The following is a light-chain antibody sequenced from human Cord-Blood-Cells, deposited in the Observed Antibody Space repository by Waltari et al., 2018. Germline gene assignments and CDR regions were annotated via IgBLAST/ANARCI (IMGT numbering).Light chain of an antibody. V-gene: IGKV3-11*01. CDR2: DAS. J-gene: IGKJ2*01. CDR3: QQRSNWPYT. Sequence: EIVLTQSPATLSLSPGERATLSCRASQRVSSYLAWYQQKPGQAPRLLIYDASNRATGIPARFSVSGSGTDFTLTISSLEPEDFAVYYCQQRSNWPYTFGQGTKLEIK. CDR1: QRVSSY.